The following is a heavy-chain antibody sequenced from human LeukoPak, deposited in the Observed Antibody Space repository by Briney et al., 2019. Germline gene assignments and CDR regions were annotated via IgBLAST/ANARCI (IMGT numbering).Heavy chain of an antibody. V-gene: IGHV3-74*01. CDR1: GFTFSDYW. CDR3: AYQLPPS. J-gene: IGHJ4*02. Sequence: PGGSLRLSCAASGFTFSDYWLHWGRHAPGKGLVRVSIINPDGSTTSYSDSVNGRFTISIDTAKNTLYQQTSSVRAEDRAVYYCAYQLPPSWGQGTLVTVAS. D-gene: IGHD2-2*01. CDR2: INPDGSTT.